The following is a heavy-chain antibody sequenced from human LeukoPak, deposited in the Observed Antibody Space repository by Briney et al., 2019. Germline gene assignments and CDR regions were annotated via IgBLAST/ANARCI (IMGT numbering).Heavy chain of an antibody. CDR1: KITFSSYT. Sequence: GGSLRLSCAASKITFSSYTINWVRQAPGKGLEWVSAISGSGGSTYYADSVKGRFTISRDNSKNTLYLQMNSLRAEDTAVYYCAKFSGYFPFPPDWGQGTLVTVSS. CDR2: ISGSGGST. J-gene: IGHJ4*02. D-gene: IGHD3-22*01. V-gene: IGHV3-23*01. CDR3: AKFSGYFPFPPD.